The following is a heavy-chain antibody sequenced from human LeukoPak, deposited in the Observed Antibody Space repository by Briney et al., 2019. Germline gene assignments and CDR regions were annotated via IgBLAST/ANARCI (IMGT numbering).Heavy chain of an antibody. CDR2: IIPIFGTA. CDR1: GGTFSSHA. CDR3: ARSSGSYPKAAFDI. V-gene: IGHV1-69*13. Sequence: AASVKVSCKASGGTFSSHAISWVRQAPGQGLEWMGGIIPIFGTANYAQKFQGRVTITADESTSTAYMELSSLRSEDTAVYYCARSSGSYPKAAFDIWGQGTMVTVSS. D-gene: IGHD1-26*01. J-gene: IGHJ3*02.